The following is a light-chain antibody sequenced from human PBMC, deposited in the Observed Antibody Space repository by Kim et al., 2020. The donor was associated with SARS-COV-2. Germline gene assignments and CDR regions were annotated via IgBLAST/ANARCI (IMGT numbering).Light chain of an antibody. J-gene: IGLJ3*02. Sequence: ALGQTVRIKCQGDSLRNYYASWYQQKPGQAPLLVIYARDNRPSGIPDRFSGSGSGNTASLTITGAQAEDEADYYCDSRDSSGDHVVFGGGTQLTVL. CDR2: ARD. CDR1: SLRNYY. V-gene: IGLV3-19*01. CDR3: DSRDSSGDHVV.